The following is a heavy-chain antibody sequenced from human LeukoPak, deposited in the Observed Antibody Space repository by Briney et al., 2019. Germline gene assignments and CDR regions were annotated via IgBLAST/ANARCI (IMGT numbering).Heavy chain of an antibody. CDR1: GGSISSYY. J-gene: IGHJ4*02. Sequence: SETLSLTCGVSGGSISSYYWSWIRQPPGKGLEWIGYIYYSGNTNYNPSLKSRVTISVDTSKNQFSLKLSSVTAADTAVYYCARGPTGIAFDYWGKGTLVTVSS. CDR3: ARGPTGIAFDY. CDR2: IYYSGNT. D-gene: IGHD6-13*01. V-gene: IGHV4-59*01.